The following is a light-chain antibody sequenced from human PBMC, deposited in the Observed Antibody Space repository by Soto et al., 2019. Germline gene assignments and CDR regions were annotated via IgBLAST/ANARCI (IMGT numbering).Light chain of an antibody. V-gene: IGKV1-5*01. CDR1: QSISSW. Sequence: DIQMTQSPSTLSASVGDRVTITCRXSQSISSWLAWYQQKPGKAPKLLIYDASSLESGVPSRFSGSGSGTEFTLTISSLQSEDFAVYYCQQYNNWPPITFGQGTRLEIK. J-gene: IGKJ5*01. CDR2: DAS. CDR3: QQYNNWPPIT.